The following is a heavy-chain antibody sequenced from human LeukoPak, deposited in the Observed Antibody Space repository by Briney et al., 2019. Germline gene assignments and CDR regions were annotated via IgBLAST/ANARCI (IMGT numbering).Heavy chain of an antibody. D-gene: IGHD3-10*01. CDR3: AGYITMVRGVIIADNYYYGMDV. Sequence: GASVKVSCKASGLTFSNYGITWVRQAPGQGLEWVGRIIPILGIANYAQKFQGRVTITADKSTSTAYMELSSLRSEDTAVYYCAGYITMVRGVIIADNYYYGMDVWGQGTTVTVSS. CDR1: GLTFSNYG. V-gene: IGHV1-69*04. J-gene: IGHJ6*02. CDR2: IIPILGIA.